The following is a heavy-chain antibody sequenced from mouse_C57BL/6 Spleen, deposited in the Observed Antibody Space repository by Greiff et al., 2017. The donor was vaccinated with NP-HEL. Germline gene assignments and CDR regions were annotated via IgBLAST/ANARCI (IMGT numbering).Heavy chain of an antibody. CDR2: IYPGSGST. CDR1: GYTFTSYW. D-gene: IGHD1-1*01. Sequence: QVQLQQPGAELVKPGASVKMSCKASGYTFTSYWITWVKQRPGQGLEWIGDIYPGSGSTNYNEKFKSKATLTVDTSSSTAYMQLSSLTSEDSAVYYCARLLRYPDYFDYWGQGTTLTVSS. CDR3: ARLLRYPDYFDY. V-gene: IGHV1-55*01. J-gene: IGHJ2*01.